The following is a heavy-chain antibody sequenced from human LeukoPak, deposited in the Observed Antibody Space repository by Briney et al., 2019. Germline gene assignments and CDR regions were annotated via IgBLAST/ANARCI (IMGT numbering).Heavy chain of an antibody. CDR1: GFTFSSYG. D-gene: IGHD2-21*01. CDR2: VSYDGSK. CDR3: AKDLNRGLPDY. Sequence: GGSLRLSCAASGFTFSSYGMHWVRQAPGKGLEWVAVVSYDGSKYYADSVKGRFTISRDNSKNTPYLQMSSLRAEDTAVYYCAKDLNRGLPDYWGQGTLVTVSS. V-gene: IGHV3-30*18. J-gene: IGHJ4*02.